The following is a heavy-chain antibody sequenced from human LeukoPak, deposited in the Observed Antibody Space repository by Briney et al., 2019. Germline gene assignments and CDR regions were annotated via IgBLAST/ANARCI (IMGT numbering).Heavy chain of an antibody. Sequence: PGGSLRLSCAASGITVSTNYMSWVRQAPGKGLEWVANIKTDGSEKYYVDSVKGRFTISRDNAKNSLYLQMNSLRAEDTAVYYCARDYTGYFPWGQGTLVIVSS. CDR3: ARDYTGYFP. D-gene: IGHD3-9*01. V-gene: IGHV3-7*03. CDR1: GITVSTNY. CDR2: IKTDGSEK. J-gene: IGHJ5*02.